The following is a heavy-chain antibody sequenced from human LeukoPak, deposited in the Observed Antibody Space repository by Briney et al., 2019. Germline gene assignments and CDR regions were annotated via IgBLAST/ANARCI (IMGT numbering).Heavy chain of an antibody. V-gene: IGHV1-8*01. CDR2: MNPNSGNT. J-gene: IGHJ6*02. D-gene: IGHD3-10*01. CDR1: GYTFTSYD. Sequence: ASVKVSCKAAGYTFTSYDINWVRQATGQGLGWMGWMNPNSGNTGYAQKFQGRVTMTRNTSISTAYMELSSLRPEDTAVYYCARGRRITMVRVVISYYYYGMDVWGQGTTVTVSS. CDR3: ARGRRITMVRVVISYYYYGMDV.